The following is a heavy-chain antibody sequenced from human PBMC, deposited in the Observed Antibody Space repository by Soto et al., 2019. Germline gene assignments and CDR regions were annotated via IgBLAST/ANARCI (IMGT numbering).Heavy chain of an antibody. J-gene: IGHJ4*02. Sequence: SQTLSLTCVISGDSVSNKNTAWNLIRQSPSGGLEWLGRTYYRSKWYNDYATSMKSRITISPDTSKNQFSLHLNSVTPEDTAVYFCARRFFDLGSAFDFWGQGTPVTVSS. D-gene: IGHD3-10*01. CDR1: GDSVSNKNTA. CDR3: ARRFFDLGSAFDF. V-gene: IGHV6-1*01. CDR2: TYYRSKWYN.